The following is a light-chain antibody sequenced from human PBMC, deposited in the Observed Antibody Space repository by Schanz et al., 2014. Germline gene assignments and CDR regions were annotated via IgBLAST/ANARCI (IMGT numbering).Light chain of an antibody. CDR3: QQYGGSPPTYT. Sequence: EIVMTQSPATLSLSPGERATFSCRASQSVSRYLAWYQQKPGQAPRLLISGASSRATGIPDRFSGTGSGTDFTLTITRLEPEDFAVYYCQQYGGSPPTYTFGQGTKLEI. J-gene: IGKJ2*01. V-gene: IGKV3-20*01. CDR2: GAS. CDR1: QSVSRY.